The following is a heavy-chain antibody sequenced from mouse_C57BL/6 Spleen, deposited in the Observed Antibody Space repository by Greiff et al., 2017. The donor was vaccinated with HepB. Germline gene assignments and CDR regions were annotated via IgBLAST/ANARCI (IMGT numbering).Heavy chain of an antibody. D-gene: IGHD2-10*02. Sequence: EVMLVESGGGLVKPGGSLKLSCAASGFTFSDYGMHWVRQAPEKGLEWVAYISSGSSTIYYADTVKGRFTISRDNAKNTLFLQMTSLRSEDTAMYYCAKGEYGNYDYWGQGTTLTVSS. J-gene: IGHJ2*01. CDR1: GFTFSDYG. CDR3: AKGEYGNYDY. V-gene: IGHV5-17*01. CDR2: ISSGSSTI.